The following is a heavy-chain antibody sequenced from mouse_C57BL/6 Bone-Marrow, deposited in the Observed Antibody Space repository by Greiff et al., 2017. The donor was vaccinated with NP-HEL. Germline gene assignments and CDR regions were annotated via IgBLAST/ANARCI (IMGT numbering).Heavy chain of an antibody. CDR2: IDPSDSYT. V-gene: IGHV1-69*01. CDR1: GYTFTSYW. CDR3: ARSLTFFDY. Sequence: VQLQQPGAELVMPGASVKLSCKASGYTFTSYWMHWVKQRPGHGLEWIGEIDPSDSYTNYNQKFKGKSALTVDKSSSTAYMQLSSLTSEDSAVYYCARSLTFFDYWGQGTTLTVSS. D-gene: IGHD1-3*01. J-gene: IGHJ2*01.